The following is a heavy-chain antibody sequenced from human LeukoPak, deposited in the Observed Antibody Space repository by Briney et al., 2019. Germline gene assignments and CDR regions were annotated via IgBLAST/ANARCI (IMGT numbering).Heavy chain of an antibody. V-gene: IGHV3-48*03. CDR2: ITKGGATV. CDR1: GFTLSNYE. D-gene: IGHD3-3*01. J-gene: IGHJ5*02. CDR3: ARLSVSVTRRFDL. Sequence: GGSLRLSCAPSGFTLSNYEMNWVRLTPGKGLEWISYITKGGATVLYAESVKGRFTISRDNANSSLYLQMNSLRAEDTAVYFCARLSVSVTRRFDLWGQGTLVTVSS.